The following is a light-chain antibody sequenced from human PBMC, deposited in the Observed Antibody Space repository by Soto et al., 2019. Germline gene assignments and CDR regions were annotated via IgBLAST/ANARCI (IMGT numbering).Light chain of an antibody. CDR1: SSNIGAGYD. Sequence: QTVVTQPPSVSGAPGQRVTISCTGSSSNIGAGYDVHWYQQLPGTAPKLLIYGNSNRPSGVPDRFSGSKSGTSASLAITGLEAEDAADYYCQSYDSSLTGGVFGGGTQLTVL. CDR3: QSYDSSLTGGV. CDR2: GNS. V-gene: IGLV1-40*01. J-gene: IGLJ2*01.